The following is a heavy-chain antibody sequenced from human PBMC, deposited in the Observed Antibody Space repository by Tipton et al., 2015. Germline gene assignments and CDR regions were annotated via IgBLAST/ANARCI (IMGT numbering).Heavy chain of an antibody. CDR2: ISSSSSYR. CDR1: GFTFTSYS. V-gene: IGHV3-21*01. J-gene: IGHJ6*02. CDR3: AKADYDFWSGYDYYYYGMDV. D-gene: IGHD3-3*01. Sequence: SLRLSCAASGFTFTSYSMNWVRQAPGKGLEWVSSISSSSSYRYYADSVKGRFTISRDNARNSLYLQMNSLRAEDTAVYYCAKADYDFWSGYDYYYYGMDVWGQGTTVTVSS.